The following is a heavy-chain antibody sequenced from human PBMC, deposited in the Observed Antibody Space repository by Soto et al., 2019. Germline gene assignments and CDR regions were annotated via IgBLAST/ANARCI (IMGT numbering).Heavy chain of an antibody. Sequence: HPGGSLRLSCAASGFTFSSYAMSWVRQAPGKGLEWVSAISNSGGSTYYADSVKGRFTISRDNSKNTLYLQMNSLRAEDTAVYYCAKGTCSGGTCYKLDYWGQGTLVTVSS. V-gene: IGHV3-23*01. J-gene: IGHJ4*02. CDR2: ISNSGGST. D-gene: IGHD2-15*01. CDR1: GFTFSSYA. CDR3: AKGTCSGGTCYKLDY.